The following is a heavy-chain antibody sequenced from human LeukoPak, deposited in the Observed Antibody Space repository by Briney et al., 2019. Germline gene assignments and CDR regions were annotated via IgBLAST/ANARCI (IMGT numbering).Heavy chain of an antibody. CDR2: IYYSGST. V-gene: IGHV4-59*01. CDR3: AREGSSSSFTPYDY. D-gene: IGHD6-6*01. Sequence: SETLSLTCTVSGGSISSYYWSWIRHPPGKGLEWIGYIYYSGSTNYNPSLKSRVTISVDTSKNQFSLKLSSVTAADTAVYYCAREGSSSSFTPYDYWGQGTLVTVSS. CDR1: GGSISSYY. J-gene: IGHJ4*02.